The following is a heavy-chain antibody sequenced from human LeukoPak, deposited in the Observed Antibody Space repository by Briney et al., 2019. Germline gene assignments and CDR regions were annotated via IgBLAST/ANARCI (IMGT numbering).Heavy chain of an antibody. V-gene: IGHV3-23*01. Sequence: GGSLRLSCAGSGFSFSNYVMTWVRQAPGKGLEWVSTVSNSGASAYYADSVKGRFTISRDNSKNTLYLQMNSLRAEDTAVYYCAKNLKVFTVYYFDYWGQGTLVTVSS. CDR2: VSNSGASA. D-gene: IGHD2-8*01. CDR3: AKNLKVFTVYYFDY. CDR1: GFSFSNYV. J-gene: IGHJ4*02.